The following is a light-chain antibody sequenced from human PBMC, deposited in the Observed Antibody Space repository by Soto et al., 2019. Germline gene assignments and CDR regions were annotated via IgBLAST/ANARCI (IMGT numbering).Light chain of an antibody. J-gene: IGKJ1*01. Sequence: DIVMTQSPLSLPVTPGEPASISCRSSQSLLHSNGYNYLDWYLQKPGQSPQLLIYLGSNRASGVPDRFSGSGSGADFTLKISRVEAEDVGVYYCMQALQPPWPFGHGTKV. CDR3: MQALQPPWP. CDR1: QSLLHSNGYNY. CDR2: LGS. V-gene: IGKV2-28*01.